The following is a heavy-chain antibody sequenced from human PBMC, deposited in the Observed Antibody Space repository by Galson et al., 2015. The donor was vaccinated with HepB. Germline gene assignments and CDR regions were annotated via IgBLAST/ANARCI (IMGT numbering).Heavy chain of an antibody. J-gene: IGHJ5*02. V-gene: IGHV3-33*01. D-gene: IGHD6-13*01. CDR3: ARDRAVLRYSSSCHWFDP. CDR1: GFTFSSYG. Sequence: SLRLSCAASGFTFSSYGMHWVRQAPGKGLEWVAVIWYDGSNKYYADSVKGRFTISRDNSKNTLYLQMNSLRAEDTAVYYCARDRAVLRYSSSCHWFDPWGQGTLVTVSS. CDR2: IWYDGSNK.